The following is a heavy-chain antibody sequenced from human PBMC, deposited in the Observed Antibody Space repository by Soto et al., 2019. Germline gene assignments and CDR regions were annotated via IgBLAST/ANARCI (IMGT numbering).Heavy chain of an antibody. CDR3: SSLVTIFRVVISGRMDV. Sequence: PGESLKISCKGSGYSFTSYWIGWVRQMPGKGLEWMGIIDPADSDARYSPSFRGQVTMSADRSISTAYLQLSSLKASDTAVYYCSSLVTIFRVVISGRMDVWAQGTTVTVSS. J-gene: IGHJ6*02. D-gene: IGHD3-3*01. CDR2: IDPADSDA. CDR1: GYSFTSYW. V-gene: IGHV5-51*01.